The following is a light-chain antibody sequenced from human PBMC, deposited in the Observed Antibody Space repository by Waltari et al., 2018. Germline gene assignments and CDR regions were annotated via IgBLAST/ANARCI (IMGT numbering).Light chain of an antibody. CDR2: GVS. V-gene: IGLV2-11*01. Sequence: QSALTPPRSVSGSPGQSVTISCTGTSSDVGAYNHVHWYQQHPGKAPKLMIYGVSKRPSGVPDRFSGSKSGNTASLTISGLQAEDEGDYYCCSYAGTYTVRVFGGGTKVTVL. CDR1: SSDVGAYNH. J-gene: IGLJ3*02. CDR3: CSYAGTYTVRV.